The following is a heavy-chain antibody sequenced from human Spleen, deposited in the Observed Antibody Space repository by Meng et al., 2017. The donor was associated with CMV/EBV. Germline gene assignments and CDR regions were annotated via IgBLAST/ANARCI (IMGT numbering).Heavy chain of an antibody. J-gene: IGHJ4*02. CDR2: IKEDGSEK. Sequence: GGSLRLSCAASGFTFGSYWMSWVRQAPGKGLEWVANIKEDGSEKYYVDSVKGRFTISRDNAKNSVYLQMNSLRAEDTAVYHCARDSGDYSSSFDYWGQGTLVTVSS. CDR1: GFTFGSYW. D-gene: IGHD6-6*01. CDR3: ARDSGDYSSSFDY. V-gene: IGHV3-7*01.